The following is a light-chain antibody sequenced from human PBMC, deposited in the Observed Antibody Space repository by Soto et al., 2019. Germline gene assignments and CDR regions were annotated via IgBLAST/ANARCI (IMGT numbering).Light chain of an antibody. CDR3: RSYAAASDV. CDR1: SSDVGGYNY. V-gene: IGLV2-11*01. Sequence: QSALTQPRSVSGSPGQSVTISCTGTSSDVGGYNYVSWYQLHPGKAPKLLIHDVTKRPSGVPDRFSGSKSGNTASLTISGLQAEDEADYYCRSYAAASDVFGTGTKLTVL. J-gene: IGLJ1*01. CDR2: DVT.